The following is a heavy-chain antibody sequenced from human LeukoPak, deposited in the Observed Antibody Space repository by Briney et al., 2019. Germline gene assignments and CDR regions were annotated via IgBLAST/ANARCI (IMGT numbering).Heavy chain of an antibody. D-gene: IGHD3-10*01. CDR3: ASPYYYGSGSYRLDY. Sequence: SVKVSCKASGGTFSSYAISWVRQAPGQGLEWMGRIIPILGIANYAQKFQGRVTITAGKSTSTAYMELSSLRSEDTAVYYCASPYYYGSGSYRLDYWGQGTLVTVSS. CDR1: GGTFSSYA. J-gene: IGHJ4*02. V-gene: IGHV1-69*04. CDR2: IIPILGIA.